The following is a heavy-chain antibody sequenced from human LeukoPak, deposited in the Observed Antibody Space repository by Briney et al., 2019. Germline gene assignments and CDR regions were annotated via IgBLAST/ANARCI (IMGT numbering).Heavy chain of an antibody. CDR2: IPPDGRDT. CDR1: GYTFAAHH. D-gene: IGHD3-10*01. Sequence: ASVKVSCKASGYTFAAHHIHWVRQAPGQGLEWMGWIPPDGRDTKYSQKFQDRMTLTTDTSTNTAYMELNRLIPDDTAVYYCSGRYGPGPVWGQGILISASP. V-gene: IGHV1-2*02. J-gene: IGHJ4*02. CDR3: SGRYGPGPV.